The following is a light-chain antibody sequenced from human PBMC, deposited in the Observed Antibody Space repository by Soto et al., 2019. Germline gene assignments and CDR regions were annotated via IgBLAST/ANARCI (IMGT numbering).Light chain of an antibody. CDR2: GNS. J-gene: IGLJ1*01. CDR1: SSNIWAGYD. V-gene: IGLV1-40*01. CDR3: QSYDSSLSALYV. Sequence: QSVLTQPPSVSGAPGQRVTISCTGSSSNIWAGYDVHWYQQLPGTAPKLLIYGNSNRPSGVPDRFSGSKSGTSASLAITGLQDEDEADYYCQSYDSSLSALYVFGTGTKVTVL.